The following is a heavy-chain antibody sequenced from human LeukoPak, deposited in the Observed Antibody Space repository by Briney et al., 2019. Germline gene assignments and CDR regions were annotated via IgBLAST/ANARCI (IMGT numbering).Heavy chain of an antibody. D-gene: IGHD3-22*01. CDR2: INPSGGST. J-gene: IGHJ4*02. Sequence: ASVKVSCKASVYTFTSYYMHWVRQAPGQGLDWMGIINPSGGSTSYAQKFQGRVTMTRDTATSTVYMELSSLRSEDTAVYYCARDRYYYDSSGYIRGISFDYWGQGTLVTVSS. CDR3: ARDRYYYDSSGYIRGISFDY. V-gene: IGHV1-46*01. CDR1: VYTFTSYY.